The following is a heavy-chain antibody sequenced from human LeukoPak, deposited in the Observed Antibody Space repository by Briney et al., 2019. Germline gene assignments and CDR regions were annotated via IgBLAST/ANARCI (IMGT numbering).Heavy chain of an antibody. J-gene: IGHJ3*02. CDR1: GGSISSGDYY. CDR3: ASLGTLPTLQLWPPARFDAFDI. D-gene: IGHD5-18*01. CDR2: IYYSGST. Sequence: PSQTLSLTCTVSGGSISSGDYYWSWIRQPPGKGLEWIGYIYYSGSTNYNPSLKSRVTISVDTSKNQFSLKLSSVTAADTAVYYCASLGTLPTLQLWPPARFDAFDIWGQGTMVTVSS. V-gene: IGHV4-30-4*01.